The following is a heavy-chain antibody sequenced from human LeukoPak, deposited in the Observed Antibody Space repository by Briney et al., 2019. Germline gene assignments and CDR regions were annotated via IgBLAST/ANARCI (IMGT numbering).Heavy chain of an antibody. V-gene: IGHV3-21*01. J-gene: IGHJ4*02. D-gene: IGHD1-26*01. CDR2: ISSSSSYI. Sequence: GGSLRLSCAASGFTFSSYWMHWVRQAPGKGLVWVSSISSSSSYIYYADSVKGRFTISRDNAKNSLYLQMNSLRAEDTAVYYCARDQWELEHFDYWGQGTLVTVSS. CDR1: GFTFSSYW. CDR3: ARDQWELEHFDY.